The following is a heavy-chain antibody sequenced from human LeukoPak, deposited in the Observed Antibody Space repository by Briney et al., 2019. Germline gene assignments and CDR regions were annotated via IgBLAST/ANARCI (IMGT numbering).Heavy chain of an antibody. V-gene: IGHV3-53*01. CDR3: ASHGPDSSSWHPEYFHH. CDR2: IYSEINT. J-gene: IGHJ1*01. D-gene: IGHD6-13*01. CDR1: GFTVSSNL. Sequence: GGSLRLSCAASGFTVSSNLMSWVRQAPGKGLEWVSVIYSEINTYYADSVKGRFTISRDNSKNTVYLQMNSLRAEDTAVFYCASHGPDSSSWHPEYFHHWGQGTLVTVSS.